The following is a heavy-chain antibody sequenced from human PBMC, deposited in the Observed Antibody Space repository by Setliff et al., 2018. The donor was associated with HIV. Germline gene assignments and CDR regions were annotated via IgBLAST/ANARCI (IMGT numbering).Heavy chain of an antibody. V-gene: IGHV1-3*01. CDR3: TRVMGATTGFHDY. Sequence: ASVKVSCKASGYTLTNYAMHWVRQAPGQRLEWMGCINAGNDNTKHSQNFQGRVTITKDTSASTVYMELSSLRSEDTALYYCTRVMGATTGFHDYWGQGTLVTVSS. CDR2: INAGNDNT. D-gene: IGHD1-26*01. J-gene: IGHJ4*02. CDR1: GYTLTNYA.